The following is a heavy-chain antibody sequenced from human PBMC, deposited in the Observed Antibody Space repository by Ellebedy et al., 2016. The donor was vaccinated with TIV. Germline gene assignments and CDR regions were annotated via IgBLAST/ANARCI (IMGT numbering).Heavy chain of an antibody. V-gene: IGHV3-30*04. CDR3: ARDLYDGGYDFFDY. J-gene: IGHJ4*02. CDR1: GVTLGDYA. CDR2: ISEDSSKK. D-gene: IGHD5-12*01. Sequence: PGGSLRLSCTASGVTLGDYAAQWVRQAPGKGLEWVAVISEDSSKKEYADSVKGRFTISRDNFKNTLYLQMDDLRVEDTAVYLCARDLYDGGYDFFDYWGQGTLVTVSS.